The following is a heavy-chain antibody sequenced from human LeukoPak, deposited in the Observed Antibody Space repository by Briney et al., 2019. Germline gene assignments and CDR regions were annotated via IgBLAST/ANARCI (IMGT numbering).Heavy chain of an antibody. CDR1: GYSFSDHS. Sequence: ASVKVSCKASGYSFSDHSMHWVRQAPGQGLEWMGRINSNSGGTSYAQNFQGRVTMTRDTSISTAYMEVSGLTSDDTAVYYCARGGSGSGYLYYFDSWGQGTLVSVSS. D-gene: IGHD3-10*01. CDR3: ARGGSGSGYLYYFDS. J-gene: IGHJ4*02. V-gene: IGHV1-2*06. CDR2: INSNSGGT.